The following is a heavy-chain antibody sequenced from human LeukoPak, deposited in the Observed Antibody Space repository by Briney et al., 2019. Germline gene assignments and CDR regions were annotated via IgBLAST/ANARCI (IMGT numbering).Heavy chain of an antibody. CDR1: GYTFTSYG. CDR2: ISAYNGNT. D-gene: IGHD4-23*01. CDR3: ATDYGGNSDAFDI. V-gene: IGHV1-18*01. J-gene: IGHJ3*02. Sequence: ASVKVSCKASGYTFTSYGISWVRQAPGQGLEWMGWISAYNGNTNYAQKFQGRVTITRNTSISTAYMELSSLRSEDTAVYYCATDYGGNSDAFDIWGQGTMVTVSS.